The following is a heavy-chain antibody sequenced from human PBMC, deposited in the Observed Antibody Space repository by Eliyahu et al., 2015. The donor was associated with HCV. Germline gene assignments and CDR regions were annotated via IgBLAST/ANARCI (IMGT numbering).Heavy chain of an antibody. CDR1: GYTFTXXY. CDR2: INPKTGDA. J-gene: IGHJ4*02. V-gene: IGHV1-2*02. D-gene: IGHD2-15*01. CDR3: ATDSRDCIGRSCYIAGGITY. Sequence: QVQLVQSGAEVKEPGASVKVSXKTSGYTFTXXYXHWVRQAPGQGLEWMAWINPKTGDALYAREFQGRATMTRDTSITTAYMELGRLTLDDTAVYYCATDSRDCIGRSCYIAGGITYWGQGTLVTVSS.